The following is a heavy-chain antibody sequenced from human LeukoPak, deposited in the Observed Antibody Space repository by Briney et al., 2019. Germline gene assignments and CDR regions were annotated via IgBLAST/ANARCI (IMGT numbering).Heavy chain of an antibody. CDR1: GFTFSSYS. D-gene: IGHD1-1*01. CDR2: ISSSSSYM. J-gene: IGHJ6*04. Sequence: GGSLRLSCAASGFTFSSYSMNWVRQAPGKGLEWVSSISSSSSYMYYADSVKGRFTISRDNAKNSLYLQMNSLRAEDTAVYYCARRNEYYYYGMDVWGKGTTVTVSS. V-gene: IGHV3-21*01. CDR3: ARRNEYYYYGMDV.